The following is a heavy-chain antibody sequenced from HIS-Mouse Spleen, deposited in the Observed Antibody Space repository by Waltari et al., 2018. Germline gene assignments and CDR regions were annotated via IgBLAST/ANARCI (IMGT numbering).Heavy chain of an antibody. D-gene: IGHD6-13*01. CDR3: AREIPYSSSWYDWYFDL. CDR2: IYYSGST. CDR1: GGSISSSSYY. J-gene: IGHJ2*01. Sequence: QMQLQESGPGLVKPSETLSLTCTVSGGSISSSSYYGGWIRQPPGKALEWIGSIYYSGSTYYNPSLKSRVTISVDTSKNQFSLKLSSVTAADTAVYYCAREIPYSSSWYDWYFDLWGRGTLVTVSS. V-gene: IGHV4-39*07.